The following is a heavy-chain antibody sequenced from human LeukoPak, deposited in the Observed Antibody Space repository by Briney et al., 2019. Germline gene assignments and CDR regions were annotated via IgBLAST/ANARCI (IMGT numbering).Heavy chain of an antibody. CDR2: ISPNSYST. J-gene: IGHJ4*02. CDR1: GFNFSDYY. Sequence: PGGTLRLSCEASGFNFSDYYMTWIRQAPGKGLEWLSYISPNSYSTYYTASVRGRFTISRDNSKNSMYLQMSSLRAEDTALYCARQKRTFDYWGRGTLVTVSS. CDR3: ARQKRTFDY. V-gene: IGHV3-11*01.